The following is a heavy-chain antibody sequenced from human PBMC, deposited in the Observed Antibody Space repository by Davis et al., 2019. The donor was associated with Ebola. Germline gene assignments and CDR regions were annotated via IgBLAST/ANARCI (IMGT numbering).Heavy chain of an antibody. CDR3: ARRYYGSGTYYKDY. CDR1: GFTFTDYY. J-gene: IGHJ4*02. D-gene: IGHD3-10*01. V-gene: IGHV3-11*06. Sequence: GESLKISCAASGFTFTDYYMHWIRQAPGKGLEWVSYISTTSTYINYADSVKGRFTISRDNSKNTLYLQMNSLRAEDTAVYYCARRYYGSGTYYKDYWGQGTLVTVSS. CDR2: ISTTSTYI.